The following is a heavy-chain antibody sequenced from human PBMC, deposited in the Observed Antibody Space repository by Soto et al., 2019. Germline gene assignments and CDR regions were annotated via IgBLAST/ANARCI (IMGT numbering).Heavy chain of an antibody. CDR3: ALWPRIATIAVDAFDI. D-gene: IGHD2-15*01. CDR2: ISYDGSNK. CDR1: GFTFSSYG. V-gene: IGHV3-30*03. J-gene: IGHJ3*02. Sequence: GGSLRLSCAASGFTFSSYGMHWVRQAPGKGLGWVGVISYDGSNKYYADSVKGRFTISRDNSKNTLYLRMNSLRAEATAVYYCALWPRIATIAVDAFDIWGQGTMVTVSS.